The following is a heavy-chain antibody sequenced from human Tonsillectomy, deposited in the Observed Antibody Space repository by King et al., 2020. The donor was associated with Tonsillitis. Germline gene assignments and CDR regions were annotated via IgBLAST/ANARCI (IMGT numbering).Heavy chain of an antibody. J-gene: IGHJ3*02. CDR3: ARHSGGNRDVFDI. Sequence: VQLQESGPGLVKSSETLSLTCTVPGDSISSYYWSWIRQPPGKGLEWIGYIHYSGSTNYNPSLKSRVTISVDTSKNQFSLKLSSVTAADTAVYYCARHSGGNRDVFDIWGQGTVVTVSS. CDR2: IHYSGST. CDR1: GDSISSYY. D-gene: IGHD3-10*01. V-gene: IGHV4-59*08.